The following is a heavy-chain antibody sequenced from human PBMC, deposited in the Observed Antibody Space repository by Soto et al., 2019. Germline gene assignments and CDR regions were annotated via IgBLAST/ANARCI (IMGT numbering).Heavy chain of an antibody. CDR2: ISGSGGST. CDR1: GFTFSSYA. CDR3: AKWGPVFGVVIIPVRDYYYGMDV. J-gene: IGHJ6*02. V-gene: IGHV3-23*01. D-gene: IGHD3-3*01. Sequence: GSLRLSCAASGFTFSSYAMSWVRQAPGKGLEWVSAISGSGGSTYYADSVKGRFTISRDNSKNTLYLQMNSLRAEDTAVYYCAKWGPVFGVVIIPVRDYYYGMDVWGQGTTVTVSS.